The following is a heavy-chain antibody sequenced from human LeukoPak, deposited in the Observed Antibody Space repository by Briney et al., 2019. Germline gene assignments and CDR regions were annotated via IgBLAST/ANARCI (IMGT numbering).Heavy chain of an antibody. D-gene: IGHD4-17*01. Sequence: LPGGSLRLSCTASGFTFGDYAMSWFRQAPGKGLEWVGFIRSKAYGGTTEYAASVKGRFTISRDDSKSIAYLQMNSLKTEDTAVYYCTSDYGDYNDAFDIWGQGTMVTVSS. CDR3: TSDYGDYNDAFDI. V-gene: IGHV3-49*03. J-gene: IGHJ3*02. CDR1: GFTFGDYA. CDR2: IRSKAYGGTT.